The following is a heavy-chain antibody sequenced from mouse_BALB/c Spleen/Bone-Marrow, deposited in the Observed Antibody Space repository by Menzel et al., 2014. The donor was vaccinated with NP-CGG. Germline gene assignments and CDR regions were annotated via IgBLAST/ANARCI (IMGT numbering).Heavy chain of an antibody. CDR1: GFDFSRYW. V-gene: IGHV4-1*02. J-gene: IGHJ3*01. D-gene: IGHD2-3*01. CDR2: INPGSNTI. CDR3: ARLGYYGWFAY. Sequence: EVKLVESGGGLVQPGGSLKLSCAASGFDFSRYWMSWVRQAPGKGLEWIGEINPGSNTINYTPSLKDKFIISRDNAKNTLYLQMCKVRSEDTALYYCARLGYYGWFAYWGQGTLVTVSA.